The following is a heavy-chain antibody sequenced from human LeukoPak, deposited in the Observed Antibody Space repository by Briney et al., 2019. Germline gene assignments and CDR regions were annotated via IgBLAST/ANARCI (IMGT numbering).Heavy chain of an antibody. J-gene: IGHJ4*02. CDR2: ISGRSDNI. D-gene: IGHD6-13*01. V-gene: IGHV3-48*04. CDR1: GFTFSSSS. Sequence: GGSLRLSCEASGFTFSSSSMNWVRQAPGKGLEWVSYISGRSDNIYYADSVKGRFTISRDNAKNSLFLQMNSLRAEDTAVYYCARGPRYSFYWGQGTLVSVSS. CDR3: ARGPRYSFY.